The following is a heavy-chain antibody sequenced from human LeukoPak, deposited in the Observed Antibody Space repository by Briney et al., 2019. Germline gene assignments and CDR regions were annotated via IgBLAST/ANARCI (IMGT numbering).Heavy chain of an antibody. CDR3: AKTERGSWSGYRLAH. CDR1: GYTFTGYY. V-gene: IGHV1-2*06. CDR2: INPNSGGT. Sequence: ASVKVSCKASGYTFTGYYMHWVRQAPGQGLEWMGRINPNSGGTNYAQKFQGRVTMTRDTSISTAYMELSSLRSEDTAVYYCAKTERGSWSGYRLAHWGQGTLVTVSS. J-gene: IGHJ4*02. D-gene: IGHD3-3*01.